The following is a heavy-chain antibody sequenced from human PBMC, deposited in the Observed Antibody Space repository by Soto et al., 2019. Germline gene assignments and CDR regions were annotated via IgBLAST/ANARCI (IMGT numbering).Heavy chain of an antibody. J-gene: IGHJ6*02. Sequence: ASVEVSCKASGYTFASCARRWVRQAPGQRLEWMGWINAGNGNTKYSQKFQGRVTITRDTSASTAYMELSSLRSEDTAVYYCASSRITMVPYGMDVWGQGTTVTVSS. CDR2: INAGNGNT. CDR3: ASSRITMVPYGMDV. D-gene: IGHD3-10*01. V-gene: IGHV1-3*01. CDR1: GYTFASCA.